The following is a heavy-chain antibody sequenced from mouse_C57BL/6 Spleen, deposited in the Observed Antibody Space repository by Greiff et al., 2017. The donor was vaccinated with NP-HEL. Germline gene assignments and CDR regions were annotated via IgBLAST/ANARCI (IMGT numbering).Heavy chain of an antibody. D-gene: IGHD4-1*01. CDR2: IRLKSDNYAT. V-gene: IGHV6-3*01. CDR3: TGWDWLAY. CDR1: GFTFSNYW. J-gene: IGHJ3*01. Sequence: EVKLVESGGGLVQPGGSMKLSCVASGFTFSNYWMNWVRQSPEKGLEWVAQIRLKSDNYATHYAESVKGRFTISRDDSKSSVYLQMNNLRAEDTEIYYCTGWDWLAYWGQGTLVTVSA.